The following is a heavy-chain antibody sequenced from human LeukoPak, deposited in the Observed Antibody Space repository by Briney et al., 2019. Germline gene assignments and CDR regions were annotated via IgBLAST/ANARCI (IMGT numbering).Heavy chain of an antibody. V-gene: IGHV3-7*01. CDR1: GFTFSSYW. CDR2: IKQDGSEK. CDR3: ARDPSDQLLEGGNY. D-gene: IGHD2/OR15-2a*01. Sequence: PGGSLRLSCAASGFTFSSYWMSWVRQAPGKGLEWVANIKQDGSEKYYVDSVKGRFTISRDNAKNSLYLQMNSLRAEDTAVYYCARDPSDQLLEGGNYWGQGTRVTVSS. J-gene: IGHJ4*02.